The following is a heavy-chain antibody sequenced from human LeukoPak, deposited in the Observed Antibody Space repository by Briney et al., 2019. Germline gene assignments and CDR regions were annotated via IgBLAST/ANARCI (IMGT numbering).Heavy chain of an antibody. J-gene: IGHJ6*02. CDR1: GVSITNSDYF. V-gene: IGHV4-39*01. Sequence: SETLSLTCTVSGVSITNSDYFWGWIRQAAGKGLEWIGSMHYGGSAHYNPSLKSRVTMSVDTDRNQFSLKLTSVTAADSSVYYCARHTRVTPVVRVYGFDVWGQGTTVIVSS. CDR3: ARHTRVTPVVRVYGFDV. CDR2: MHYGGSA. D-gene: IGHD2-15*01.